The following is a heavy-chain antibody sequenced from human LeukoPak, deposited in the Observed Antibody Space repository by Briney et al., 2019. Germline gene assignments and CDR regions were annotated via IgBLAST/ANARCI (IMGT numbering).Heavy chain of an antibody. D-gene: IGHD2-2*01. Sequence: SETLSLTCTVSGGSISSGGYYWSWIRQHPGKGLEWIGYIYYSGSTYYNPSLKSRVTISVDTSKNQFSLKLSSVTAADTAAYYCARGDIVVVPAAIYFDYWGQGTLVTVSS. CDR1: GGSISSGGYY. V-gene: IGHV4-31*03. CDR2: IYYSGST. J-gene: IGHJ4*02. CDR3: ARGDIVVVPAAIYFDY.